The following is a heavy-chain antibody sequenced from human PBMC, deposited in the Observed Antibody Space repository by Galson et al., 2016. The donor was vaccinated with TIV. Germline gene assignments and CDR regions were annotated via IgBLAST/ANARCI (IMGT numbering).Heavy chain of an antibody. J-gene: IGHJ6*02. CDR1: GFTFSNYN. CDR2: ISSSSSFI. V-gene: IGHV3-21*01. CDR3: ARRPVVVVAATNGYYYYGMDV. D-gene: IGHD2-15*01. Sequence: SLRLSCAASGFTFSNYNMNWVRQALGKGLEWVSSISSSSSFIYYADSVKGRFTISRDNAKNSLYLQMNSLRAEDTAAYYCARRPVVVVAATNGYYYYGMDVWGQGTTVTVSS.